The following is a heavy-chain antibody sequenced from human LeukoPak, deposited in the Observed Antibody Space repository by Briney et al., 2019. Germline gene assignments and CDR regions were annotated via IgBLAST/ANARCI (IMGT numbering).Heavy chain of an antibody. V-gene: IGHV1-2*02. J-gene: IGHJ5*02. CDR1: GYTFTDYY. CDR3: ARDNSVGDIAWWFDP. D-gene: IGHD3-16*02. CDR2: INPNSGGT. Sequence: ASVKVSCKASGYTFTDYYMHWVRQAPGQGLEWMGWINPNSGGTNYAQNFQGRVTMTRDTSISTAFLELSSLRSDDTAVYYCARDNSVGDIAWWFDPWGQGTLVTVSS.